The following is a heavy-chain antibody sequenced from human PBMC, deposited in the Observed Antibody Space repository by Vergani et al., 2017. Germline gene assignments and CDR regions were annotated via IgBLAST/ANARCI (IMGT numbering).Heavy chain of an antibody. CDR1: GYSFTSYW. V-gene: IGHV5-51*01. CDR2: IYPSDSDT. Sequence: EVQLVQSGAEVKKPGDSLKISCKGSGYSFTSYWLAWVRQMPGKGLGWMGIIYPSDSDTTYSPSFQGQVTISADKSISTAYLQWSSLKASDTAMYYCARADYYDTSGYQSVADYWGQGTLVTVSS. D-gene: IGHD3-22*01. J-gene: IGHJ4*02. CDR3: ARADYYDTSGYQSVADY.